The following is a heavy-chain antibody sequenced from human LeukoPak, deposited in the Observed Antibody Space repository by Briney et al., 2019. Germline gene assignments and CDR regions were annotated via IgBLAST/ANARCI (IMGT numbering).Heavy chain of an antibody. CDR1: GYTSTGYY. CDR3: ARVGLYSNSKNFDY. CDR2: INPNSGGT. D-gene: IGHD4-11*01. V-gene: IGHV1-2*02. Sequence: GASVKVSCKASGYTSTGYYMHWVRQAPGQGLEWMGWINPNSGGTNYAQKFQGRVTMTRDTSISTAYMELSRLRSDDTAVYYCARVGLYSNSKNFDYWGQGTLVTVSS. J-gene: IGHJ4*02.